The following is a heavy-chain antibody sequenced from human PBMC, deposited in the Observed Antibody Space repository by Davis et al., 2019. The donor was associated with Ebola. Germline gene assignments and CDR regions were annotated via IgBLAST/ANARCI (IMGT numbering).Heavy chain of an antibody. J-gene: IGHJ5*01. Sequence: ASVKVSCKASGYTFTSYYMHWVRQAPGQGLEWIGWMNPNSGNTGYGQKFQGRVTMTRNTSISTAYMELSSLTSEDAAVYYCARGRKVARMGSWFDSWGQGTLVTVSS. CDR2: MNPNSGNT. D-gene: IGHD5-12*01. CDR1: GYTFTSYY. V-gene: IGHV1-8*02. CDR3: ARGRKVARMGSWFDS.